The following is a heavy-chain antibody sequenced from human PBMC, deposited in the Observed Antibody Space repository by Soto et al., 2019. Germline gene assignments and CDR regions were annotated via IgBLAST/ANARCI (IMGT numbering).Heavy chain of an antibody. Sequence: QVHLVQSTPEVKSPGASVKVSCKTSGFTFTSYPFSWVRQAPGQGLERMGWVNTYYGTTNIAQQFHDRITLTTDKSAATLFMELTRLTPDDTAVYYCSREYYGTTTWIDNWGQGTLVAVSS. V-gene: IGHV1-18*04. J-gene: IGHJ4*02. CDR1: GFTFTSYP. CDR3: SREYYGTTTWIDN. D-gene: IGHD3-10*01. CDR2: VNTYYGTT.